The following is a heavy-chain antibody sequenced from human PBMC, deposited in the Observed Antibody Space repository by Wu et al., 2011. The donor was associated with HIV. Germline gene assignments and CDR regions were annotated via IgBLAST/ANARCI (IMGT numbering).Heavy chain of an antibody. CDR1: GDTFNSYA. CDR2: IIPIFGIA. J-gene: IGHJ2*01. CDR3: ARSRYDSSAYNGNGYFDL. Sequence: QVQLVQSGAEVKKPGSSVKVSCKASGDTFNSYAISWVRQAPGQGLEWMGRIIPIFGIANYAQKFQGRVTIIADRSTTTVYMELSSLGSEDTAVYYCARSRYDSSAYNGNGYFDLWGRGTLVTVSS. V-gene: IGHV1-69*04. D-gene: IGHD3-22*01.